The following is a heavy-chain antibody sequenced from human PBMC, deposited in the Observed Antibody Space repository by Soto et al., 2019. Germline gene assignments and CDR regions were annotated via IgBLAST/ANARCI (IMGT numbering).Heavy chain of an antibody. J-gene: IGHJ6*02. CDR1: GFTFSSYS. D-gene: IGHD2-21*02. CDR2: ISSSSSYI. CDR3: ARDAYCGGDCYYYYYYGMDV. V-gene: IGHV3-21*01. Sequence: EVQLVESGGGLVKPGGSLRLSCAASGFTFSSYSMNWVRQAPGKGLEWVSSISSSSSYIYYADSVKGRFTISRDNAKNSLYLQMNSLRAEDTAVYYCARDAYCGGDCYYYYYYGMDVWGQGTTFTVSS.